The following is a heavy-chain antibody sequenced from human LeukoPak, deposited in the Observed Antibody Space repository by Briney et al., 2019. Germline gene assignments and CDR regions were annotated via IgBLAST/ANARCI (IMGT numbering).Heavy chain of an antibody. CDR3: AKAGLSDYYGSGSCN. CDR1: GFTFRLYE. CDR2: ISGSGGST. Sequence: PGGSLRLSCAASGFTFRLYEMNWVRQPPGKGLEWVSAISGSGGSTYYADSVKGRFTISRDNSKNTLYLQMNSLRAEDTAVYYCAKAGLSDYYGSGSCNWGQGTLVTVSS. V-gene: IGHV3-23*01. D-gene: IGHD3-10*01. J-gene: IGHJ4*02.